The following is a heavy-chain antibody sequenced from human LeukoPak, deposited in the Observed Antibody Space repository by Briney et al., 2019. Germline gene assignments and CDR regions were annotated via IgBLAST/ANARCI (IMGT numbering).Heavy chain of an antibody. J-gene: IGHJ5*02. CDR3: ARDAGGCSSTSCYADWFDP. Sequence: GRSLRLSCVASGFTFSSYVMHWVRQAPGRGLEWVAVISDDGSNKYYADSVKGRFTISRDNSKNTLYLQMNSLRAEDTAVYYCARDAGGCSSTSCYADWFDPWGQGTLVTVSS. D-gene: IGHD2-2*01. CDR1: GFTFSSYV. CDR2: ISDDGSNK. V-gene: IGHV3-30*04.